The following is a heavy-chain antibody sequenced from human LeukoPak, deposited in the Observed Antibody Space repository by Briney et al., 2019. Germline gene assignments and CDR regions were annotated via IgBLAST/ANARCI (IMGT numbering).Heavy chain of an antibody. CDR3: ARLILDSSGYYRGVAFDI. Sequence: SETLSLTCTVSGGSISSYYWSWIRQPAGKGLEWIGRIYTSGSTNYNPSLKSRVTISVDTSKNQFSLKLSSVTAADTAVYYCARLILDSSGYYRGVAFDIWGQGTMVTVSS. CDR2: IYTSGST. D-gene: IGHD3-22*01. CDR1: GGSISSYY. J-gene: IGHJ3*02. V-gene: IGHV4-4*07.